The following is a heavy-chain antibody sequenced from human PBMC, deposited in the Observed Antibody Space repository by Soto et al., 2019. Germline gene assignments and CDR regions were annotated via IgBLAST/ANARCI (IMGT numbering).Heavy chain of an antibody. CDR1: GYTFTSYA. CDR3: AGGGYGDQRDPFDY. J-gene: IGHJ4*02. CDR2: INAGNGNT. Sequence: QVQLVQSGAEVKKPGASVKVSCKASGYTFTSYAMHWVRQAPGQRLEWMGWINAGNGNTKYSQKFQGRVTITRDTYASTAYMELSSLRSEDTAVYYCAGGGYGDQRDPFDYWGQGTLVTVSS. V-gene: IGHV1-3*01. D-gene: IGHD4-17*01.